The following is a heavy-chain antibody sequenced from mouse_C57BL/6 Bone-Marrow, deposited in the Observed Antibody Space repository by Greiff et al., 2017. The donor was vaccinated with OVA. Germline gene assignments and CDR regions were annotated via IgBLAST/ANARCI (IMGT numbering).Heavy chain of an antibody. J-gene: IGHJ4*01. CDR2: INTYNGGT. CDR3: AREEGIDYPYYYAMDY. Sequence: EVQLQQSGPVLVKPGASVKMSCKASGYTFTDYYMNWVKQSHGKSLEWIGVINTYNGGTSYNQKFKGKATLTVDKSYSTAYMELNSLTSEDSAVYYWAREEGIDYPYYYAMDYWGQGTSVTVSS. D-gene: IGHD2-4*01. V-gene: IGHV1-19*01. CDR1: GYTFTDYY.